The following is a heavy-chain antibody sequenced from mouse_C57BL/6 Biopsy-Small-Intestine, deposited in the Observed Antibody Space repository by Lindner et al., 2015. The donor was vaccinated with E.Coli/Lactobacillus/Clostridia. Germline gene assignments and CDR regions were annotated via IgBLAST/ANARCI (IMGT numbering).Heavy chain of an antibody. V-gene: IGHV1-81*01. Sequence: VQLQESGAELARPGASVKLSCKASGYTFTSYGITWVKQRTGQGLEWIGEIYIRSGNIYYNEKFKGKATLTADKPSSTACVELRSLTSEDSAVYFCARRLPYAMDYWGQGTSVTVSS. D-gene: IGHD2-4*01. CDR1: GYTFTSYG. J-gene: IGHJ4*01. CDR3: ARRLPYAMDY. CDR2: IYIRSGNI.